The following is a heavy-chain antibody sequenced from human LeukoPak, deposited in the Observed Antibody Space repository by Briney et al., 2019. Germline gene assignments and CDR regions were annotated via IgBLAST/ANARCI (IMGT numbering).Heavy chain of an antibody. J-gene: IGHJ3*02. V-gene: IGHV1-8*01. CDR3: ARVARTRLLWFGEFRLHDAFDI. Sequence: ASVKVSCKASGYTFTIYDINWVRQATGQGLEWMGWMNPNSGNTGYAQKFQGRVTMTRNTSISTAYMELSSLRSEDTAVYYCARVARTRLLWFGEFRLHDAFDIWGQGTTVTVSS. D-gene: IGHD3-10*01. CDR2: MNPNSGNT. CDR1: GYTFTIYD.